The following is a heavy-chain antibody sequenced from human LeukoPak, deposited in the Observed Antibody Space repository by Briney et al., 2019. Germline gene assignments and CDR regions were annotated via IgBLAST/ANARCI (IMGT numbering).Heavy chain of an antibody. CDR1: GGTFSSYA. D-gene: IGHD5-18*01. J-gene: IGHJ4*02. Sequence: VASVKVSCKASGGTFSSYAISWVRQAPGQGLEWMGGIIPIFGTANYAQKFQGRVTITADESTSTAYMELSSLRSEDTAVYYCARDTGIQLWLDYWGQGTLVTVSS. V-gene: IGHV1-69*13. CDR3: ARDTGIQLWLDY. CDR2: IIPIFGTA.